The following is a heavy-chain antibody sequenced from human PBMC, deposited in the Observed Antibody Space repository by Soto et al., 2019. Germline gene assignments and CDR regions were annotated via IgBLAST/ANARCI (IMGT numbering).Heavy chain of an antibody. Sequence: EVQLVESGGGLVQPGGSLRLSCAASGFTFSSYWMHWVRQAPGKGLVWVSRINSDGSSTSYADSVKGRFTISRDNAKNTLYLQMNSRRAEDTAVYYCASVISSGWYIGAFDIWGQGTMVTVSS. J-gene: IGHJ3*02. D-gene: IGHD6-19*01. CDR2: INSDGSST. V-gene: IGHV3-74*01. CDR1: GFTFSSYW. CDR3: ASVISSGWYIGAFDI.